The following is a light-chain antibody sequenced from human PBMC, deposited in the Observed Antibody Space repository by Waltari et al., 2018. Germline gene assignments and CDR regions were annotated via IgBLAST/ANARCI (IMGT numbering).Light chain of an antibody. CDR2: EVS. V-gene: IGLV2-23*02. Sequence: QSALTQPAPVPGSPGQSTTVPCTGTSQYVGSVNLFSRYQHHPPKAPNLMIYEVSKRPSGFSKRFSGSKSGNTASLTISGLQPEDEADYYCCSYAGANTYVFGSGTKVTVL. CDR1: SQYVGSVNL. J-gene: IGLJ1*01. CDR3: CSYAGANTYV.